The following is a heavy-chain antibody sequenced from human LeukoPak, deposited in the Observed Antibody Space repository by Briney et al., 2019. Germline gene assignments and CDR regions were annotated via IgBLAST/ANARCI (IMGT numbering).Heavy chain of an antibody. D-gene: IGHD6-13*01. CDR2: IYYSGST. Sequence: SETLSLTCTVSGGSISSYYWSWIRQPPGKGLEWIGYIYYSGSTNYNPSLKSRVTISVDTSKNQFSLKLSSVTAADTAVYYCARGGAAAGTGWWYYFDYWGQGTLVTVSS. V-gene: IGHV4-59*12. J-gene: IGHJ4*02. CDR1: GGSISSYY. CDR3: ARGGAAAGTGWWYYFDY.